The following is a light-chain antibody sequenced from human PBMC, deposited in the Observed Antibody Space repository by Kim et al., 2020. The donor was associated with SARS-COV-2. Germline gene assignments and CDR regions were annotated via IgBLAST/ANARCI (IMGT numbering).Light chain of an antibody. Sequence: DIQMTQSPSTVSASVGDRVTITCRASQSISSRLAWYQQKPGKAPNLLIYKASSLESGVPSRFSGSGSGTEFTLTISSLQPDDFATYYCQQYDNYLYTFGQGTKLEI. J-gene: IGKJ2*01. V-gene: IGKV1-5*03. CDR2: KAS. CDR1: QSISSR. CDR3: QQYDNYLYT.